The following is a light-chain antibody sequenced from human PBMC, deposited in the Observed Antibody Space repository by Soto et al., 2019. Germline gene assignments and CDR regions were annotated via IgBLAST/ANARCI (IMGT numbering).Light chain of an antibody. CDR2: DAS. Sequence: EIVLTQSPATLSLSPGERATLSCRASQSVSSYLAWYQQKPGQAPRHLIYDASNRAPGIPARFSGSGSGTDFTLTISSLEPEDFAVYYCQQRSNWPPFTFGPGTKVDIK. CDR1: QSVSSY. V-gene: IGKV3-11*01. J-gene: IGKJ3*01. CDR3: QQRSNWPPFT.